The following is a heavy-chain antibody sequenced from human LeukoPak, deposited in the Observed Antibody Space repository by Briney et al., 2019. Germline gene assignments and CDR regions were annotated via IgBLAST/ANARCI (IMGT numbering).Heavy chain of an antibody. V-gene: IGHV1-8*03. D-gene: IGHD3-10*01. CDR2: MNPNSGNT. Sequence: ASVKVSCKASGYTFTSYDINWVRQATGQGLEWMGWMNPNSGNTGYAQKFQGRVTITRNTSISTAYMELSSLRSEDTAVYYCARGGEASLGGYYYYYYMDVWGKGTTVTVSS. CDR3: ARGGEASLGGYYYYYYMDV. J-gene: IGHJ6*03. CDR1: GYTFTSYD.